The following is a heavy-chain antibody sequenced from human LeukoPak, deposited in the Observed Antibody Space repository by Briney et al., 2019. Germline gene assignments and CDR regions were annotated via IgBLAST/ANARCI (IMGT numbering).Heavy chain of an antibody. CDR1: GGSFSGCY. CDR3: ARQAYSSNLGWFDP. D-gene: IGHD6-13*01. Sequence: PSETLSLTCGVYGGSFSGCYYSWIRQPPGKGLEWIGEISHSGYTNYNPSLKSRVTISVDTSKNHFSLKLGSVTAADTAVYYCARQAYSSNLGWFDPWGQGTLVTVSS. J-gene: IGHJ5*02. CDR2: ISHSGYT. V-gene: IGHV4-34*01.